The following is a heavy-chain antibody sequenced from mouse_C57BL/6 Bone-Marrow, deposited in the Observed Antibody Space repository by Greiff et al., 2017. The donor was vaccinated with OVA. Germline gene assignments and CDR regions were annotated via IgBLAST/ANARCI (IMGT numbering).Heavy chain of an antibody. V-gene: IGHV1-82*01. CDR2: IYPGDGDT. J-gene: IGHJ2*01. CDR1: GYAFSSSW. D-gene: IGHD1-1*01. CDR3: ARGGGYGSSDYYFDY. Sequence: QVQLQQSGPELVKPGASVKISCKASGYAFSSSWMNWVKQRPGKGLEWIGRIYPGDGDTNYNGKFKGKATLTADKSSSTAYMQLSSLTSEDSAVYFCARGGGYGSSDYYFDYWGQGTTLTVSA.